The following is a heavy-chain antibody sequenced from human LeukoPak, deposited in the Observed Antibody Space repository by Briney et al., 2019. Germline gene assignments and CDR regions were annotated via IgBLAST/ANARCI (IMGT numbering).Heavy chain of an antibody. J-gene: IGHJ5*02. Sequence: SETLSLTCTVSGGSISSSSYYWGWIRPPPGKGLEWIGSIYYSGSTYSNPSLKSRVTISVDPSKNQCSLKLSSLTAGDTAVYYCARHGARGGVWNWFDPGGQGTLVTVSS. CDR3: ARHGARGGVWNWFDP. CDR1: GGSISSSSYY. CDR2: IYYSGST. D-gene: IGHD3-16*01. V-gene: IGHV4-39*01.